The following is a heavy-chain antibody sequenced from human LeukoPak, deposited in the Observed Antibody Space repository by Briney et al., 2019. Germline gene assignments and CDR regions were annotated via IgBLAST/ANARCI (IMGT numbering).Heavy chain of an antibody. V-gene: IGHV4-4*07. D-gene: IGHD3-16*01. J-gene: IGHJ6*03. CDR1: GGSISSYY. CDR3: ARETSQKGAHYMDV. CDR2: IYTSGST. Sequence: SETLSLTCTVSGGSISSYYWSWIRQPAGKGLEWIGRIYTSGSTNYTPSLKSRVTMSVDTSKNQFSLKLSSVTAADTAVYYCARETSQKGAHYMDVWGKGTTITISS.